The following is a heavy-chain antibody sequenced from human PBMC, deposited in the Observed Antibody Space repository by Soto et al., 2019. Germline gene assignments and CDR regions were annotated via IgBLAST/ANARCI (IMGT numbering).Heavy chain of an antibody. Sequence: QVQLVESGGGVVQPGRSLRLSCAASGFTFSSYGMHWVRQAPGKGLEWVAVISYDGSNKYYADSVKGRFTISRDNSKNTLYLQMNSLRAEDTAVYYGAKDRPRWAYSGSYPGYWGQGTLVTVSS. CDR1: GFTFSSYG. CDR2: ISYDGSNK. J-gene: IGHJ4*02. D-gene: IGHD1-26*01. V-gene: IGHV3-30*18. CDR3: AKDRPRWAYSGSYPGY.